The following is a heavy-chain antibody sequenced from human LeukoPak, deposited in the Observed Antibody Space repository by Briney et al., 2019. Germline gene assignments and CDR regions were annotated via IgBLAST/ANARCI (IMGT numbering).Heavy chain of an antibody. CDR3: ARAISYSGMDV. CDR1: GGSISSFF. CDR2: IFYTGRT. J-gene: IGHJ6*02. V-gene: IGHV4-59*01. Sequence: PSETLSLTCTVSGGSISSFFWSWIRQPPGEGLEWIGHIFYTGRTTYSPSLKSRVTISIDTSKNQFSLKMSSVTAADTAVYYCARAISYSGMDVWGQGTTVTVSS.